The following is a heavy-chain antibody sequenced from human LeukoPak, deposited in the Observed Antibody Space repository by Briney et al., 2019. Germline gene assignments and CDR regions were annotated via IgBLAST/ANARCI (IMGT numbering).Heavy chain of an antibody. CDR3: ARDQVAAAGYYYYGMDV. D-gene: IGHD6-13*01. J-gene: IGHJ6*02. Sequence: GGSLRLPCAASGFTFSSSAMSWVRQAPGKGLEWVSAISNNGGYTYYADSVQGRFTISRDNSKSTLCLQMNSLRAEDTAVYYCARDQVAAAGYYYYGMDVWGQGTTVTVSS. CDR1: GFTFSSSA. CDR2: ISNNGGYT. V-gene: IGHV3-23*01.